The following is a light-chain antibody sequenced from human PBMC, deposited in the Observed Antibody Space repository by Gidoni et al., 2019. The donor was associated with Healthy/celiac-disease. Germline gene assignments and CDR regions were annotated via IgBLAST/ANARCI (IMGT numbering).Light chain of an antibody. CDR1: QGVSSSY. J-gene: IGKJ4*01. CDR3: QQYGSSPLT. CDR2: GAS. Sequence: EIVLTQYPGTLSLSPGERATPSCRASQGVSSSYLAWYQQKPGQAPSLLIYGASSSATGIPDRFSGSGSETDFTLTISILQPDDFAFYYCQQYGSSPLTFGGGTKVEIK. V-gene: IGKV3-20*01.